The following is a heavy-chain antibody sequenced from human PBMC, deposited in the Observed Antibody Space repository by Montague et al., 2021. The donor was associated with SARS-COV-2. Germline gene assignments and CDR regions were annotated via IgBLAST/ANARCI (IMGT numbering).Heavy chain of an antibody. CDR1: GGSFSGYY. CDR3: ASVPTVTTYYYYYYGMDV. CDR2: INHSGST. Sequence: SETLSLTCAVYGGSFSGYYWSWIRQHPGKGLEWIGEINHSGSTNYNPSLKSRVTISVDTSKNQFSLKLSSVTAADTAVYYCASVPTVTTYYYYYYGMDVWGQGTTVTVSS. J-gene: IGHJ6*02. D-gene: IGHD4-17*01. V-gene: IGHV4-34*01.